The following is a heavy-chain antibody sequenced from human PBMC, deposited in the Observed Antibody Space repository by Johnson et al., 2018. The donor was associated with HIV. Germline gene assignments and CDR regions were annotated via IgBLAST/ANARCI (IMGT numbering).Heavy chain of an antibody. Sequence: EVQLVESGGGLVQPGGSLRVSCAASGFTVSSNYMSWVRQAPGKGLEWVANIKQDGSDTNYADSVKGRFTISRDNAKNTVYLQMDSLRAEDTALYYCARVSTMIVVARNDAFDIWGQGTMVTVSS. J-gene: IGHJ3*02. D-gene: IGHD3-22*01. CDR3: ARVSTMIVVARNDAFDI. CDR1: GFTVSSNY. CDR2: IKQDGSDT. V-gene: IGHV3-7*05.